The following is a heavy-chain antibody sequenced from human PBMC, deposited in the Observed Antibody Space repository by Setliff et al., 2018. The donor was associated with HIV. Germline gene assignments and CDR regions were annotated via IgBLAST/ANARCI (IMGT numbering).Heavy chain of an antibody. D-gene: IGHD2-2*01. V-gene: IGHV3-49*03. Sequence: PGGSLRLSCATSGFTFSDYPMSWFRQAPGKGLEWVSFIRTRAYRGAPEYAASVKGRFTISRDDSKSIAYLQMNSLKTEDTAVYYCTRDWCSSTSCYVGNWGQGTLVTVSS. CDR3: TRDWCSSTSCYVGN. J-gene: IGHJ4*02. CDR2: IRTRAYRGAP. CDR1: GFTFSDYP.